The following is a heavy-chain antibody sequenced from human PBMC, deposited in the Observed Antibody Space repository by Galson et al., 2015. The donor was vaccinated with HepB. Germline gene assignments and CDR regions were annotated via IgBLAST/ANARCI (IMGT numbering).Heavy chain of an antibody. J-gene: IGHJ4*02. CDR1: GFTFSSYA. CDR3: ARGSPITMHYYDSSGYRILDY. Sequence: SLRLSCAASGFTFSSYAMHWVRQAPGKGLEWVAVISYDGSNKYYADSVKGRFTISRDNSKDTLYLQMNSLRAEDTAVYYCARGSPITMHYYDSSGYRILDYWGQGTLVTVSP. CDR2: ISYDGSNK. D-gene: IGHD3-22*01. V-gene: IGHV3-30-3*01.